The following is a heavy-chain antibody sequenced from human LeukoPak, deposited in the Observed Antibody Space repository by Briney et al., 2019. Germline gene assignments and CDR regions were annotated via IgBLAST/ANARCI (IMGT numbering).Heavy chain of an antibody. CDR1: GGSISRDY. J-gene: IGHJ4*02. D-gene: IGHD6-13*01. CDR3: ARDRPGGSSLDY. V-gene: IGHV4-59*01. CDR2: IDYAGRT. Sequence: SETLSLTCTVSGGSISRDYWSWIRQPPGKGLEWIGYIDYAGRTNYNPSLKSRVTVSVDTSKNQFSLKLSSVTAAVTAVYYCARDRPGGSSLDYWGQGTLVTVSS.